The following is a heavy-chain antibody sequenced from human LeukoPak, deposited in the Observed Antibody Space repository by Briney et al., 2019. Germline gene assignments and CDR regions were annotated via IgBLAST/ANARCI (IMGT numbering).Heavy chain of an antibody. J-gene: IGHJ4*02. CDR3: AKCPLNPYCSSTSCYCYVDY. D-gene: IGHD2-2*01. V-gene: IGHV3-23*01. Sequence: PGGSLRLSCAASGFTFSSYAMSWVRQTPGKGLEWVSAISGSGGSTYYADFVKGRFTISRDNSKNTLYLQMNSLRAEDTAVYYCAKCPLNPYCSSTSCYCYVDYWGQGTLVTVSS. CDR2: ISGSGGST. CDR1: GFTFSSYA.